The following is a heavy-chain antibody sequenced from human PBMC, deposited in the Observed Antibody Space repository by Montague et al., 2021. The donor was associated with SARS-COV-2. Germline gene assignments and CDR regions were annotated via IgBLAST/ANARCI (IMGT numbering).Heavy chain of an antibody. Sequence: TLSLTCTVSGDSMTSGSHFWTWIRQPVGKGLEWIGHIQASGTSNYNPSLRDRTTLSIDTSRNQFSLQLRSVTAADTAIYYCARDRPESWRISPGLAGLFATVVHSAGGMDVWGRGTTV. D-gene: IGHD3-16*01. CDR3: ARDRPESWRISPGLAGLFATVVHSAGGMDV. V-gene: IGHV4-61*09. CDR2: IQASGTS. J-gene: IGHJ6*02. CDR1: GDSMTSGSHF.